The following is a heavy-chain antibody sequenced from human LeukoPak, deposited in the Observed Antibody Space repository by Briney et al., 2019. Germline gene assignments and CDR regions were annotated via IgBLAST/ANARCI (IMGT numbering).Heavy chain of an antibody. V-gene: IGHV3-15*01. J-gene: IGHJ6*04. CDR1: GFTFTNAW. Sequence: GGSLRLSCAASGFTFTNAWMSWVRQAPGKGLEWVGRVKSKTDGATTDYAAPVKGRFTISRDNSKNTLYLQMNSLRAEDTAVYYCAKEITIFGVVTLPMDVWGKGTTVTVSS. CDR3: AKEITIFGVVTLPMDV. CDR2: VKSKTDGATT. D-gene: IGHD3-3*01.